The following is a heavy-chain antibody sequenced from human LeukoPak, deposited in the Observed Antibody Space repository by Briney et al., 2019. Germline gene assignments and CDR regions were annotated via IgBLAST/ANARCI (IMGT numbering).Heavy chain of an antibody. Sequence: GGSLRLSCAASGFTFINYGMHWVRQAPGKGLEWVAVIWYDGSNKYYADSVKGRFTISRDNSKNTLYLQMNSLRVEDTAVYYCARGYPYGNSYCLDYWGQGTLVTVSS. CDR3: ARGYPYGNSYCLDY. CDR1: GFTFINYG. CDR2: IWYDGSNK. J-gene: IGHJ4*02. V-gene: IGHV3-33*01. D-gene: IGHD4-11*01.